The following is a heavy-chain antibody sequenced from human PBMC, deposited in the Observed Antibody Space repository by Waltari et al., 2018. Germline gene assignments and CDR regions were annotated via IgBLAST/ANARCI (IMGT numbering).Heavy chain of an antibody. Sequence: EVQVVESGGGLVQPGGSRRLSCEASGFTWSNSWMNWVRQAPGKGLEWVAKINPDGSAKTYVDSVKGRFTISRDNAKNSLYLPMNSLRAEDTAVYYCVRDLRWAFDIWGQGTMVTVSA. V-gene: IGHV3-7*01. D-gene: IGHD2-15*01. J-gene: IGHJ3*02. CDR3: VRDLRWAFDI. CDR2: INPDGSAK. CDR1: GFTWSNSW.